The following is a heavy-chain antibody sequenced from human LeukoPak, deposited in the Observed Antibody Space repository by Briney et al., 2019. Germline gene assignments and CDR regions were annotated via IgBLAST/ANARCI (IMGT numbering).Heavy chain of an antibody. CDR3: AREDFGDFYFDS. CDR2: INPNSGDT. D-gene: IGHD3-10*01. Sequence: ASVTFSCKASGYAFTDYYIYWVRQAPGQGLEWMGRINPNSGDTKYAQKFQGRVTITRDTSVSTAYMELNRLRSDDTAVYYCAREDFGDFYFDSWGRGTLVTVSS. V-gene: IGHV1-2*06. J-gene: IGHJ4*02. CDR1: GYAFTDYY.